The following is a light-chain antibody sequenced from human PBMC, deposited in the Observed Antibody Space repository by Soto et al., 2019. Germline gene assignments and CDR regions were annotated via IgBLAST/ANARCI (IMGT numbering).Light chain of an antibody. J-gene: IGKJ5*01. V-gene: IGKV1-39*01. CDR2: AAS. Sequence: DIQMTQSPSSLSASVGDRVTITCRASQSIGGYLTWYQQLPGKAPKLLLFAASGLQSGVPSRFSGGGSGTDFTLTISSLQPEDFATYYCQQSYSSPITFGQGTRLDIK. CDR3: QQSYSSPIT. CDR1: QSIGGY.